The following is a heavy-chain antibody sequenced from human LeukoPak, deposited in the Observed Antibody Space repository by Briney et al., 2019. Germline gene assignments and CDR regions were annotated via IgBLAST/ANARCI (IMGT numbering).Heavy chain of an antibody. CDR1: GGSMSSYY. CDR2: IHTSGTT. V-gene: IGHV4-4*07. J-gene: IGHJ5*02. D-gene: IGHD3-16*01. Sequence: SETLSLTCTVSGGSMSSYYLSFXRXXAGTXXEWLGXIHTSGTTWYNPSIKSRVALSVDAYKKQFSLGLTSVTAADTAVYYCARGDYYAGGGRNWFDPWGHGTLVTVSS. CDR3: ARGDYYAGGGRNWFDP.